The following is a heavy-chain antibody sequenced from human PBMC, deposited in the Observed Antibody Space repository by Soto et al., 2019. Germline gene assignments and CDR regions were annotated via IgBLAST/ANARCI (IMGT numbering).Heavy chain of an antibody. J-gene: IGHJ2*01. D-gene: IGHD6-19*01. CDR3: ARAGRSGWRQPGYWYCDL. Sequence: QVQLVQSGAEVKKPGASVKVSCKASGYTFTGYYMHWVRQAPGQGLEWMGWINPNSGGTNYAQKFQGWVTMTRDTAIITAYMELSRLRSENTAVDYCARAGRSGWRQPGYWYCDLWGRGTLVTVSS. CDR1: GYTFTGYY. V-gene: IGHV1-2*04. CDR2: INPNSGGT.